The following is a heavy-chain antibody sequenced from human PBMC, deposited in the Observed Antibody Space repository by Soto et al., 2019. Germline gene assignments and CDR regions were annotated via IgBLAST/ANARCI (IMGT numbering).Heavy chain of an antibody. J-gene: IGHJ4*02. D-gene: IGHD6-13*01. CDR1: GFSLSTSGGG. V-gene: IGHV2-5*02. CDR3: ALFGHSSSWVDY. CDR2: LYWDDDK. Sequence: SGPTLVNPTQTLTLACTFSGFSLSTSGGGVGWIRQPPGKALEWLALLYWDDDKRYSPSLKSRLTITKDTSKNQVVLTMTNMDPVDTATYYCALFGHSSSWVDYWGQGTLVTVSS.